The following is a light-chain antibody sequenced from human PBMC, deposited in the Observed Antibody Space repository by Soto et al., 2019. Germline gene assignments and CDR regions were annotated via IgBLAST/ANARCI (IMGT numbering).Light chain of an antibody. Sequence: EIVLTQSPATLSLSPGERATLSCRASQGVSSYLAWYQQKPGQAPRLLIYDASNRATGIPARFSGSGPGTEFTLTISSLEPDDFAVYYCQQRSNWLTFGGGTKVEIK. J-gene: IGKJ4*01. CDR2: DAS. CDR1: QGVSSY. CDR3: QQRSNWLT. V-gene: IGKV3D-11*01.